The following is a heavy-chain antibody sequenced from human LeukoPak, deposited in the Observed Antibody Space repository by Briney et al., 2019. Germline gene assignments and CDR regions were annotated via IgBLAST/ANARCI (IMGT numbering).Heavy chain of an antibody. Sequence: GGSLRLSCAASGFTFSNYWMHWVRQAPGKGLVWVSHINTDGSTTTYADSVKGRFTISRDNSKNTLYLQMNSLRAEDTAVYYCAREGGEGDRLKAAGRNYYGMDVWGQGTTVTVSS. CDR3: AREGGEGDRLKAAGRNYYGMDV. CDR1: GFTFSNYW. D-gene: IGHD6-13*01. V-gene: IGHV3-74*01. J-gene: IGHJ6*02. CDR2: INTDGSTT.